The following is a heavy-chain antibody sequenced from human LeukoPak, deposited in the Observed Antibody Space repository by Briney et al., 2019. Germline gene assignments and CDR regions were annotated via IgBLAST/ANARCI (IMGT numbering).Heavy chain of an antibody. V-gene: IGHV3-11*04. J-gene: IGHJ6*03. CDR3: ARDSQSTVTYFYYYYYMDV. Sequence: GGSLRLSCAASGFTFSDYYMSWIRQAPGKGLEWVSYISSSGSTIYYADSVKGRFPISRDNAKNSLYLQMNSLRAEDTAVYYCARDSQSTVTYFYYYYYMDVWGKGTTVTVSS. CDR2: ISSSGSTI. D-gene: IGHD4-17*01. CDR1: GFTFSDYY.